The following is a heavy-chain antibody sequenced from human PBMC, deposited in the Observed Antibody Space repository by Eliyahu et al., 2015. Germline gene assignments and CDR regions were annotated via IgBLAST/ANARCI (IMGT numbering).Heavy chain of an antibody. J-gene: IGHJ4*02. CDR3: ARAKPFDY. CDR2: INXSGST. V-gene: IGHV4-34*01. Sequence: QVQLQQWGAGLLKPSXTLSLTCAVXGGSFSGYYWSWXRXXPGKGXEWIGEINXSGSTNYNPSLKSRVTISVDTSKNQFSLKLSSVTAADTAVYYCARAKPFDYWGQGTLVTVSS. CDR1: GGSFSGYY.